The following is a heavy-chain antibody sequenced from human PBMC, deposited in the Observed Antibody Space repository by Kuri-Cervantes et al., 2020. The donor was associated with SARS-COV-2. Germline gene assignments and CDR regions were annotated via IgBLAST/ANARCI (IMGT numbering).Heavy chain of an antibody. CDR1: GFTFSDYY. J-gene: IGHJ5*02. CDR2: ISNSGSYT. CDR3: AKGFMEIPPTRYYDP. V-gene: IGHV3-11*05. D-gene: IGHD3-10*01. Sequence: GESLKISCAASGFTFSDYYMTWIRQAPGKGLEWVSYISNSGSYTNYADSVKGRFTISRDSSKDTLYLQMSSLRAEDTAIYYCAKGFMEIPPTRYYDPWGQGTLVTVSS.